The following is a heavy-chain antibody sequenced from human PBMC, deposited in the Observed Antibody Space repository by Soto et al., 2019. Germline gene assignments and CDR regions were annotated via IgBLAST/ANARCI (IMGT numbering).Heavy chain of an antibody. CDR3: AEEGRQLDPEGDYYYYGMDV. Sequence: GGSLRLSCAASGFTFSSYAMSWVRQAPGKGLEWVSAISGSGGSTYYADSVKGRFTISRDNSKNKLYLQMNSLRAEDTAVYYRAEEGRQLDPEGDYYYYGMDVWGQGTTVTVSS. D-gene: IGHD1-1*01. J-gene: IGHJ6*02. V-gene: IGHV3-23*01. CDR1: GFTFSSYA. CDR2: ISGSGGST.